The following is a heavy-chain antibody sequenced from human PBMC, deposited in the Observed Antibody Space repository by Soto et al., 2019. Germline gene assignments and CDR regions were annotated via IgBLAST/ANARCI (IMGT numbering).Heavy chain of an antibody. J-gene: IGHJ3*02. CDR1: YASINNYH. D-gene: IGHD3-10*01. Sequence: SETLSLTCTVSYASINNYHCTWILQPPGKGLEWIAYIYYTGTTNFNPSLKSRVTISMDTSKSQFSLKLSSVTAADTAVYYCASKFGELLADAFDIWGQGTMVTVSS. CDR3: ASKFGELLADAFDI. CDR2: IYYTGTT. V-gene: IGHV4-59*12.